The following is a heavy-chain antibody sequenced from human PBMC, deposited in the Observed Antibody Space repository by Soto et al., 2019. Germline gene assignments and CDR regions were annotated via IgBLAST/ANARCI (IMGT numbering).Heavy chain of an antibody. Sequence: PSETLSLTCIVSGETISSSSYYWGWIRQPPGKGLEWIGSIYCSGCNYYNPSFKSRVTISIDTSKNQFSLKLSSVTATDTAVYYCARQGRTVVTQADFDNWGQGALVTVSS. CDR3: ARQGRTVVTQADFDN. CDR2: IYCSGCN. V-gene: IGHV4-39*01. J-gene: IGHJ4*02. D-gene: IGHD2-21*02. CDR1: GETISSSSYY.